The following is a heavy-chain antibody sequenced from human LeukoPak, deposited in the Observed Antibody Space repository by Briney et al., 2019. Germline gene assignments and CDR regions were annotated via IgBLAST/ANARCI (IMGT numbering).Heavy chain of an antibody. J-gene: IGHJ4*02. V-gene: IGHV3-11*04. CDR2: ISSSGSTI. Sequence: GGSLRLSCAASGFTFRDYYMSWIRQAPGEGLEWVSYISSSGSTIYYADSVKGRFTISRDNAKNSLYLQMNSLRAEDTAVYYCARDRSMATRLWTPTDYWGQGTLVTVSS. CDR1: GFTFRDYY. D-gene: IGHD6-6*01. CDR3: ARDRSMATRLWTPTDY.